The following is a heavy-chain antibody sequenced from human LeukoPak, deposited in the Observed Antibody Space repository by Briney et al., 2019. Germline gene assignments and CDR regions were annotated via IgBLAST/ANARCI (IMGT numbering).Heavy chain of an antibody. CDR1: GYTFTNYW. CDR2: IYPGYSDT. CDR3: ARAGYSNRWDGVDY. D-gene: IGHD2/OR15-2a*01. J-gene: IGHJ4*02. Sequence: GESLKISRKGSGYTFTNYWIGWVRQMPGKGLEFMGIIYPGYSDTRYSPSFQGQVTISVDKSINTAYLQWSSLKASDSAMYYCARAGYSNRWDGVDYWGQGTLVTVSS. V-gene: IGHV5-51*01.